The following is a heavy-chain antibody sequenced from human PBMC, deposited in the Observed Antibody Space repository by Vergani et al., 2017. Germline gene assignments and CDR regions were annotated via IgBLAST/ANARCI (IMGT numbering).Heavy chain of an antibody. CDR1: GFTFSDYY. CDR2: ISSSSSYI. D-gene: IGHD4-17*01. J-gene: IGHJ6*02. V-gene: IGHV3-11*06. Sequence: QVQLVESGGGLVKPGGSLRLSCAASGFTFSDYYMSWVRQAPGKGLEWVSSISSSSSYIYYADSVKGRFTISRDNAKNSLYLQMNSLRAEDTAVYYCARVYGDYGNAYYYYGMDVWGQGTTVTVSS. CDR3: ARVYGDYGNAYYYYGMDV.